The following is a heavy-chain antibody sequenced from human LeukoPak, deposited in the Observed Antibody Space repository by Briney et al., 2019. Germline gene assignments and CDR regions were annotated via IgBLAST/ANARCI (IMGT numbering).Heavy chain of an antibody. CDR3: ARSSPHGATGPFDY. J-gene: IGHJ4*02. Sequence: SQTLSLTCTVSRGSISSGSYYWSWIRQPAGKGLDWIGRIYTSGSTNYNPSLKSRVTISVDTSKNQFSLKLSSVTAADTAVYYCARSSPHGATGPFDYWGPGTLVTVSS. CDR1: RGSISSGSYY. CDR2: IYTSGST. D-gene: IGHD1-26*01. V-gene: IGHV4-61*02.